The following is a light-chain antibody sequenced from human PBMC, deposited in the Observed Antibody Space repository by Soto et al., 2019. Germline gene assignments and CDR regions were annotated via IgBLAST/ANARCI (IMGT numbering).Light chain of an antibody. CDR1: QSIRYY. CDR2: GAS. V-gene: IGKV1-5*01. Sequence: DIQLTQSPPTLSASVGDRVTITCRASQSIRYYLAWYQQMPGKAPKLLIYGASNLQSGVPSRFSGSGSGTEFTLTISSLQPDDFATYFCQHHNSYSQTFGQGTKV. CDR3: QHHNSYSQT. J-gene: IGKJ1*01.